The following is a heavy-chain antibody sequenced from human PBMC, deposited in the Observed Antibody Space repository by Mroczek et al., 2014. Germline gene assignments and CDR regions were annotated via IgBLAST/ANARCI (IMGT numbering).Heavy chain of an antibody. CDR3: AKGGWELLPWAFFDY. CDR2: ISYDGSNK. CDR1: GFTFSSYG. D-gene: IGHD1-26*01. J-gene: IGHJ4*02. V-gene: IGHV3-30*18. Sequence: QVQLVESGGGVVQPGRSLRLSCAASGFTFSSYGMHWVRQAPGKGLEWVAVISYDGSNKYYADSVKGRFTISRDNSKNTLYLQMNSLRAEDTAVYYCAKGGWELLPWAFFDYWGQGTLVTVSS.